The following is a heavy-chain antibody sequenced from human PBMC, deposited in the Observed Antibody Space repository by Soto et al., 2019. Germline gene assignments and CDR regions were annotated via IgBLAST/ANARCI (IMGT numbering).Heavy chain of an antibody. V-gene: IGHV1-2*02. CDR2: INNDSSGT. Sequence: ASVKVSCKASGYSFTVYHMHWVRQAPGQGLEWMGWINNDSSGTKYAQKFEGRVTMSRDTSINTAYMELNNLISDDTAVYYCARGGYYDSSGSRNYYYYGMNVWGQGTTVTVSS. CDR1: GYSFTVYH. D-gene: IGHD3-22*01. CDR3: ARGGYYDSSGSRNYYYYGMNV. J-gene: IGHJ6*02.